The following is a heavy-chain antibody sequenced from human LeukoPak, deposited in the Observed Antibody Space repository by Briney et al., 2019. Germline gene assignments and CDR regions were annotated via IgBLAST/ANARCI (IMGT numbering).Heavy chain of an antibody. CDR1: GFTFSSYW. CDR3: AREVEEWFGEPSFDY. Sequence: GGSLRLSCAASGFTFSSYWMSWVRQAPGKGLEWVANIKQDGSEKYYVDSVKGRFTISRDNAKNSLYPQMNSLRAEDTAVYYCAREVEEWFGEPSFDYWGQGTLVTVSS. D-gene: IGHD3-10*01. V-gene: IGHV3-7*03. CDR2: IKQDGSEK. J-gene: IGHJ4*02.